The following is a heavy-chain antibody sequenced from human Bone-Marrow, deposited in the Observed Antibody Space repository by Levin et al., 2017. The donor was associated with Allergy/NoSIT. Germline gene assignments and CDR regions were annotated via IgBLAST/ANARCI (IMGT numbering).Heavy chain of an antibody. CDR3: ATVHVNNDGAGYYVEA. CDR1: GITFRTCE. J-gene: IGHJ5*02. V-gene: IGHV3-48*01. D-gene: IGHD3-22*01. Sequence: PGGSLRLSCAVSGITFRTCEMTWVRQAPGKGLEWLSYISDSGSTTKYADSLKGRFTISRDNGKNSLFLQMNSLRVEDTAVYYCATVHVNNDGAGYYVEAWGQGTLVTVSS. CDR2: ISDSGSTT.